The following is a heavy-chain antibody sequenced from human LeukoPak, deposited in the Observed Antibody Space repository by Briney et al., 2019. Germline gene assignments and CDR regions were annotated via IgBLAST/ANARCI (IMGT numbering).Heavy chain of an antibody. J-gene: IGHJ6*02. Sequence: ASVKVSCKASGGTFSSYAISWVRQAPGQGLEWVGRIIPIFGIANYAQKFQGRVTITADKSTSTAYMELSSLRSEDTAVYYCARDGGIGGYSYGPRFYYGMGVWGQGTTVTVSS. CDR2: IIPIFGIA. D-gene: IGHD5-18*01. CDR1: GGTFSSYA. V-gene: IGHV1-69*04. CDR3: ARDGGIGGYSYGPRFYYGMGV.